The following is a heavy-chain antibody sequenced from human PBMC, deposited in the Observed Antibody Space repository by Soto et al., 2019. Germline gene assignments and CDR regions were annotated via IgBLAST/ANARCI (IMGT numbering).Heavy chain of an antibody. CDR2: IIPIFGTA. V-gene: IGHV1-69*12. CDR1: VGTFSSYA. J-gene: IGHJ6*02. CDR3: ARGALDGGSSLDGMDV. Sequence: QVQLVQSGAEVKKPGSSVKVSCKASVGTFSSYAISWVRQAPGQGLEWMGGIIPIFGTANYAQKFQGRVTITADESTSTAYMELSSLRSEDTAVYYCARGALDGGSSLDGMDVWGQGTTVTVSS. D-gene: IGHD2-15*01.